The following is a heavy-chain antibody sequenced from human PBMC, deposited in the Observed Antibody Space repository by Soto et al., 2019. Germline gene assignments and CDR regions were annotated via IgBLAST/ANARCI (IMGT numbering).Heavy chain of an antibody. V-gene: IGHV4-34*01. Sequence: QVQLQQWGAGLLKPSETLSLTCAVYGVSFTGYYWSWIRQPPGKGLEWLGEINHSGSTNYNPSLKSRVTISVDTYKKQFSLKLSSVTAADTAVYYCATSYYNFWSAHYLADFDYWGQGNLVTVSS. CDR1: GVSFTGYY. J-gene: IGHJ4*02. CDR3: ATSYYNFWSAHYLADFDY. D-gene: IGHD3-3*01. CDR2: INHSGST.